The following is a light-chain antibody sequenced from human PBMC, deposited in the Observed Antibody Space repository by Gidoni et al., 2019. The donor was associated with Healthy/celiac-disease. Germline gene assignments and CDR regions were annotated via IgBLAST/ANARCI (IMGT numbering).Light chain of an antibody. J-gene: IGKJ4*01. CDR3: QQLNSYPLLT. CDR1: QGISSY. Sequence: DIQLTQSPSFLSASVGDRVTITCRARQGISSYLAWYQQKPGKAPKLLIYAASTLQSGVPSRFSCSGSGTEFTLTISSLQPEDFATYYCQQLNSYPLLTFGGGTKVEIK. CDR2: AAS. V-gene: IGKV1-9*01.